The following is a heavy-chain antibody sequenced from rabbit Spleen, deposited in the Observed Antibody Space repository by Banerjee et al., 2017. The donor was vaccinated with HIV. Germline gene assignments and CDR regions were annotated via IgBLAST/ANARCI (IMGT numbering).Heavy chain of an antibody. CDR2: IYAGNGST. D-gene: IGHD8-1*01. Sequence: QEQLVESGGGLVMLGASLTLTCPASGFSFISSYDMSWVRQAPGKGLECIACIYAGNGSTFYATWAKGRFTISKTSSTTVTLQMTSLTVADTATYFCARDTGSSFSSYGMDLWGPGTLVTVS. CDR1: GFSFISSYD. J-gene: IGHJ6*01. V-gene: IGHV1S45*01. CDR3: ARDTGSSFSSYGMDL.